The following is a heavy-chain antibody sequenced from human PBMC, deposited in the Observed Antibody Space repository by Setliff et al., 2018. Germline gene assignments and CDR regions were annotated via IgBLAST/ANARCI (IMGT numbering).Heavy chain of an antibody. CDR2: ISAYNGNT. CDR3: ARDRSGAGDYYDSSGYYDY. Sequence: ASVKVSCKASGYTFTSYGISWVRQAPGQGLEWMGWISAYNGNTNYAQKLQGRVTMTTDTSTSTAYMELRSLRSDDTAVYYCARDRSGAGDYYDSSGYYDYWGQGTLVTGSS. CDR1: GYTFTSYG. V-gene: IGHV1-18*01. J-gene: IGHJ4*02. D-gene: IGHD3-22*01.